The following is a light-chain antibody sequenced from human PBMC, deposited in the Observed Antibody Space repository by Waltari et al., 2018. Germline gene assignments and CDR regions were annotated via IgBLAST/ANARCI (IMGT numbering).Light chain of an antibody. V-gene: IGLV2-8*01. CDR2: EVD. Sequence: QSALPQPPSASGSPGQTVIISCTGTSSDIGAYKYVSWYQQLPGRAPALIIYEVDRRPPGVPDRFSGSKSGNTASLTVSGLQTEDEGDYYCSSYAGSNKLIFGGVTKLTVL. J-gene: IGLJ2*01. CDR3: SSYAGSNKLI. CDR1: SSDIGAYKY.